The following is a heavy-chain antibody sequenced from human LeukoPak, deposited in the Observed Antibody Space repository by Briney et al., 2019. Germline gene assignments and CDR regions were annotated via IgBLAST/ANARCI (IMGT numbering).Heavy chain of an antibody. CDR3: ARRYSGYDGGDYYYYGMDV. CDR1: GGTFISYA. CDR2: IIPIFGTA. V-gene: IGHV1-69*13. D-gene: IGHD5-12*01. Sequence: SVTVSFKASGGTFISYAIGWVRQAPGQGLEWMGGIIPIFGTANYAQKFQGGVTITADESTSTAYMELSSLRSEDTAVYYCARRYSGYDGGDYYYYGMDVWGQGTTVTVSS. J-gene: IGHJ6*02.